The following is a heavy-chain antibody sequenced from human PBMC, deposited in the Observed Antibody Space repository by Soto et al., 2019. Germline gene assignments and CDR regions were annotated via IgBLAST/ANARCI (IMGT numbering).Heavy chain of an antibody. V-gene: IGHV3-30-3*01. CDR3: ARDRVHSDPGYDCWSGYPDY. J-gene: IGHJ4*02. CDR2: ISYDGSNK. Sequence: SLRLSCAASGFTFSSYAMHWVRQAPGKGLEWVAVISYDGSNKYYADSVKGRFTISRDNSKNTLYLQMNSLRAEDTAVYYCARDRVHSDPGYDCWSGYPDYWGQGTLVTVTS. CDR1: GFTFSSYA. D-gene: IGHD3-3*01.